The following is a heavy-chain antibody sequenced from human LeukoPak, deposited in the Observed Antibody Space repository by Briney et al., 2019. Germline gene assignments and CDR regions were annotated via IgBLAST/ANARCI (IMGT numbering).Heavy chain of an antibody. D-gene: IGHD5-24*01. CDR1: GYTFTNYG. V-gene: IGHV1-18*01. CDR3: ARDRSWGYIDAFNI. Sequence: ASVKVSCKTSGYTFTNYGISWVRQAPGQGLEWMGWISAYNGNTNYAQKFQGRVTMTTDTSTSIAYMELRSLRSDDTAVYYCARDRSWGYIDAFNIRGQGTMVTVSS. CDR2: ISAYNGNT. J-gene: IGHJ3*02.